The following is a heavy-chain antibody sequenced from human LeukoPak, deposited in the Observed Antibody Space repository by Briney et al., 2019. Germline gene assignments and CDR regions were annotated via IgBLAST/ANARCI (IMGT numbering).Heavy chain of an antibody. D-gene: IGHD3-10*01. V-gene: IGHV3-48*03. CDR2: INNNRGAK. CDR1: GFTFSAYD. CDR3: AREKYGSGVGAFDI. J-gene: IGHJ3*02. Sequence: PGGSLRLSCAASGFTFSAYDMNWVRQAPGKGLEWVSFINNNRGAKYYAACVKGRCSIYRDNAKKSLYLQMNSLRAEETGVYYCAREKYGSGVGAFDIWGQGTLVAVSS.